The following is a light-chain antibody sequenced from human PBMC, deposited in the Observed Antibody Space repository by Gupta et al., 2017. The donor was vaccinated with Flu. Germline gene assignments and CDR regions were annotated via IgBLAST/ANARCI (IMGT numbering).Light chain of an antibody. V-gene: IGKV3-15*01. CDR2: GAS. Sequence: EVVMTQSPATLSVSPGDRATLSCRTSQSVSNNVAWYQQKPGQAPRLLIYGASTRASGIPARFSGSQSGIDFTLTISSLQSEDFAVYYCQHYNLCPYTFGQGTXLEIK. J-gene: IGKJ2*01. CDR1: QSVSNN. CDR3: QHYNLCPYT.